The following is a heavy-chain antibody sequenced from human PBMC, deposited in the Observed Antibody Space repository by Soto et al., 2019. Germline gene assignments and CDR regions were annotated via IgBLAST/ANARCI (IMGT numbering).Heavy chain of an antibody. D-gene: IGHD6-19*01. Sequence: EVQLVESGGGLVKPGGSLRLSCAASGFTFSSYSMNWVRQAPGKGLEWVSSISSSSSYIYYADSVKGRFTISRDNAKNSLYLQRNSLRAEDTAVYYCARGGYSSGYAFDIWGQGTMVTVSS. J-gene: IGHJ3*02. CDR1: GFTFSSYS. CDR3: ARGGYSSGYAFDI. V-gene: IGHV3-21*01. CDR2: ISSSSSYI.